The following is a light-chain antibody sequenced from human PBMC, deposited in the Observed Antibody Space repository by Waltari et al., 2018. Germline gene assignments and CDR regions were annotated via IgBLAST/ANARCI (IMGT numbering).Light chain of an antibody. V-gene: IGKV1-5*01. J-gene: IGKJ4*01. CDR3: QQYKTFPLT. CDR1: QSISSW. Sequence: DIQMTQSPSTLSASVGDRVTITCRASQSISSWLAWYQQKPGKAPKLLIYDASSLESGVPSRCSGSGSGTEFTLTISSLQPDDFASYYCQQYKTFPLTFGGGTKVEIK. CDR2: DAS.